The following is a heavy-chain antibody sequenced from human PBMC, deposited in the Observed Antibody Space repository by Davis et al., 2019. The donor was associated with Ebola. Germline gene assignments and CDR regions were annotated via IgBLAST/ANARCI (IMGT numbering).Heavy chain of an antibody. CDR3: ARVILIAAAHFDP. Sequence: ASVKVSCKASGYTVTSYYMHGVRQAPGQGLEGMGIINPSCGSTSYAQKFQGRVTMTSDTSTSTAYMELSSLRSEDTAVYYCARVILIAAAHFDPWGQGTLVTVSS. D-gene: IGHD6-13*01. V-gene: IGHV1-46*01. CDR2: INPSCGST. J-gene: IGHJ5*02. CDR1: GYTVTSYY.